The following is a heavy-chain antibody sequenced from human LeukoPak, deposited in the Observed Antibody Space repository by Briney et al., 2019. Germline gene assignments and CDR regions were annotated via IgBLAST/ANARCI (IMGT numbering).Heavy chain of an antibody. J-gene: IGHJ2*01. CDR2: IYYSGST. CDR1: GGSISSGDYY. Sequence: SETLSLTCTVSGGSISSGDYYWSWIRQPPGKGLEWTGYIYYSGSTYYDPSLKSRVTISVDTSKNQFSLKLSSVTAADTAVYYCARGGVTWGLRWYFDLWGRGTLVTVPS. V-gene: IGHV4-30-4*08. CDR3: ARGGVTWGLRWYFDL. D-gene: IGHD3-16*01.